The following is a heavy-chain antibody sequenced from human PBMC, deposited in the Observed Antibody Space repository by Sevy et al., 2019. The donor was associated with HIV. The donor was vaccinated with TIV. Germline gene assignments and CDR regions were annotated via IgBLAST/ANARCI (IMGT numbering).Heavy chain of an antibody. CDR3: TTDSKKRRLSALLDY. CDR1: GFTFSNAW. CDR2: IKSKTDGGTT. J-gene: IGHJ4*02. V-gene: IGHV3-15*01. Sequence: GGSLRLSCAASGFTFSNAWMSWVRQAPGKGLEWVGRIKSKTDGGTTDYAAPVKGRFTISRDDSKNTLYLQMKSLKTEDTAIYYCTTDSKKRRLSALLDYWGQGTLVTVSS.